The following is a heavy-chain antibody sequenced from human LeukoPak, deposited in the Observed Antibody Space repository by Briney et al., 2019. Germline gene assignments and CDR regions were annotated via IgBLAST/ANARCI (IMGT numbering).Heavy chain of an antibody. CDR3: ASVGYCSNTSCYSGAFDY. D-gene: IGHD2-2*02. CDR2: IYYSVST. J-gene: IGHJ4*02. Sequence: SETLFLTCTVSGDSISSSSYYSGWIRQPPGKGLEWIESIYYSVSTYYNPSLNSRLTLPVDTTKNQFYLKLRSGTAADTAVYYCASVGYCSNTSCYSGAFDYWGQGTLVTVSS. CDR1: GDSISSSSYY. V-gene: IGHV4-39*07.